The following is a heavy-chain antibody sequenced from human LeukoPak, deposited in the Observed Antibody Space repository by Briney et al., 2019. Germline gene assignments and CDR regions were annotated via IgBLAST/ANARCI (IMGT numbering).Heavy chain of an antibody. CDR1: GFTVSRNY. CDR2: IYSGGNT. CDR3: AGTIVGKWAIDF. J-gene: IGHJ4*02. D-gene: IGHD3-22*01. V-gene: IGHV3-53*01. Sequence: PGGSLRLSCAASGFTVSRNYMTWVRQAPGKGLEWVSVIYSGGNTYYADSVKGRFTISRDNSKNTLYLQMNSLRAEDTAVYYCAGTIVGKWAIDFWGQGTLVTVSS.